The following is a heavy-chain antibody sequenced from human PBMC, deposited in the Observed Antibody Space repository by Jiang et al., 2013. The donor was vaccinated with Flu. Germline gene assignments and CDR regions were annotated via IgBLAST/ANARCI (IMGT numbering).Heavy chain of an antibody. J-gene: IGHJ6*02. CDR3: ARSSAAGTDYYHYGMDV. Sequence: PGSSVKVSCKASGGTFRRKALSWVRQAPGQGLEWMGGIIPMLGTVSYAQRLQARVTITADESTSTAYMEMRSLKSEDTAVYYCARSSAAGTDYYHYGMDVWGQGTTVTVS. CDR1: GGTFRRKA. V-gene: IGHV1-69*01. CDR2: IIPMLGTV. D-gene: IGHD6-13*01.